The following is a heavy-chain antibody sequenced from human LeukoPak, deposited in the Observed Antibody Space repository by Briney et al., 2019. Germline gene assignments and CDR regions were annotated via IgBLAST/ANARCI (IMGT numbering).Heavy chain of an antibody. CDR1: GFTFNNYA. Sequence: GGSLRLSCAASGFTFNNYAMTWVRQAPGMGLEWVSVINGGGSSYYADSVKGRFTVSRDNSKNSLSLQMNSLRDEDTAVYYCAKGQGYNYGDSIDYWGQGTLVTVSS. D-gene: IGHD5-18*01. V-gene: IGHV3-23*01. J-gene: IGHJ4*02. CDR2: INGGGSS. CDR3: AKGQGYNYGDSIDY.